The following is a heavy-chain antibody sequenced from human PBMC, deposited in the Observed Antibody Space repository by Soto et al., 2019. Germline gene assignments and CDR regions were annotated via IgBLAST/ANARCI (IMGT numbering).Heavy chain of an antibody. CDR1: GYSFTISA. CDR2: ISGSGFST. J-gene: IGHJ3*02. V-gene: IGHV3-23*01. Sequence: GGSLRLSCGASGYSFTISAMTWARRAPGQGLEWVSAISGSGFSTYYADSVKGRFSISSDSSKNTLFLQMNSLRADYTSVYFCATFTFGRPFATWVQGTMVTVSS. D-gene: IGHD3-16*01. CDR3: ATFTFGRPFAT.